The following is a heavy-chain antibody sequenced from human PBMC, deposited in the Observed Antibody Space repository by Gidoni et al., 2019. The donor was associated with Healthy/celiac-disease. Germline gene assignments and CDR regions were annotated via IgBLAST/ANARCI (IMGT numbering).Heavy chain of an antibody. CDR1: GYTFTSYY. V-gene: IGHV1-46*01. CDR3: ARDYPGEGHEEEGYSPSHYFDY. D-gene: IGHD5-18*01. J-gene: IGHJ4*02. Sequence: QVQLVQSGAEVKKPGASVKVSCKASGYTFTSYYMHWVRQAPGQGLEWMGIINPSGGSTSYAQKFQGRVTMTRDTSTSTVYMELSSLRSEDTAVYYCARDYPGEGHEEEGYSPSHYFDYWGQGTLVTVSS. CDR2: INPSGGST.